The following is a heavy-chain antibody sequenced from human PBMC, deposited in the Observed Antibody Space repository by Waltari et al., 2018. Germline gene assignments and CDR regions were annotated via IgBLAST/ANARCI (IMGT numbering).Heavy chain of an antibody. Sequence: QVQLVQSGAEVKKPGSSVKVSCKASGGTFSSYAISWVRQAPGQGHEWMGGIIPIFGTANYAQKFQGRVTITADESTSTAYMELSSLRSEDTAVYYCARSGGSIAVAGKSYYYYYMDVWGKGTTVTVSS. CDR2: IIPIFGTA. CDR1: GGTFSSYA. J-gene: IGHJ6*03. CDR3: ARSGGSIAVAGKSYYYYYMDV. V-gene: IGHV1-69*01. D-gene: IGHD6-19*01.